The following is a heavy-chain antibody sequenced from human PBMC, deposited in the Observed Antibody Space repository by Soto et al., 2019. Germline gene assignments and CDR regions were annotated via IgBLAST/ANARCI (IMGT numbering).Heavy chain of an antibody. V-gene: IGHV4-4*07. CDR1: GGSISSYH. Sequence: SETLSLTCTVSGGSISSYHWSWIRQPAGKGLEWIGRIYTSGSTNYNPSLKSRVTMSVDTSKNQFSLNLSSVTAAADTAVYYRARDRITLANDAFDIWGQGTMVTVSS. CDR2: IYTSGST. D-gene: IGHD3-10*01. J-gene: IGHJ3*02. CDR3: ARDRITLANDAFDI.